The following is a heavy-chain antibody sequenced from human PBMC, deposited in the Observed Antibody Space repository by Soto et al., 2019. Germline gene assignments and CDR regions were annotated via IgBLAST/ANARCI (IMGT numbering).Heavy chain of an antibody. D-gene: IGHD3-10*01. J-gene: IGHJ6*03. CDR1: GLTFSNNN. CDR2: ITGSSTYM. Sequence: PGGSLRLSCVSSGLTFSNNNMDWVRQAPGKGLEWVSSITGSSTYMYYADSVKGRFTISRDNAKNSLTLQMNNLRAEDTAVYYCARKAEGNYYYYYMDVWGKGTTVTVSS. V-gene: IGHV3-21*01. CDR3: ARKAEGNYYYYYMDV.